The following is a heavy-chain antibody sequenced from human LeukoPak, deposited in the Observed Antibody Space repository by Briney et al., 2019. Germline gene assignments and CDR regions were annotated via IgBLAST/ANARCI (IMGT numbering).Heavy chain of an antibody. CDR1: GGSFSGYY. J-gene: IGHJ4*02. D-gene: IGHD2-2*01. CDR3: ARGLVVPAAVDY. CDR2: INHSGST. V-gene: IGHV4-34*01. Sequence: SETLSLTCAVYGGSFSGYYWSWIRQPPGKGLEWIGEINHSGSTNYNPSLKSRVTISVDTSKNQFSLKLSSVTAADTAVYYCARGLVVPAAVDYWGQGPLVTVSS.